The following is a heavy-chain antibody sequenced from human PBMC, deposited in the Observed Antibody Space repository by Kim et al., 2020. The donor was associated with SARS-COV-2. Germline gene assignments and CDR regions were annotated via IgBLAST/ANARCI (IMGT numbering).Heavy chain of an antibody. V-gene: IGHV3-21*01. D-gene: IGHD4-17*01. CDR1: GFTFSSYS. J-gene: IGHJ6*02. Sequence: GGSLRLSCAASGFTFSSYSMNWVRQAPGKGLEWVSSISSSSSYIYYADSVKGRFTISRDNAKNSLYLQMNSLRAEDTAVYYCAREVGVSRSMIHDYGDYDPNYYYYGMEVWGQGTTVTVSS. CDR3: AREVGVSRSMIHDYGDYDPNYYYYGMEV. CDR2: ISSSSSYI.